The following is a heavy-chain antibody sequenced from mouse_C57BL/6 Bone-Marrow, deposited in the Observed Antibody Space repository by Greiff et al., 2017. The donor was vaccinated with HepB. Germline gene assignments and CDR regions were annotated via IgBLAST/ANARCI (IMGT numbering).Heavy chain of an antibody. CDR3: ARGPYYYGSSDWYFDV. CDR2: ISYSGST. V-gene: IGHV3-8*01. J-gene: IGHJ1*03. Sequence: VQLQQSGPGLAKPSQTLSLTCSVTGYSITSDYWNWIRKFPGNKLEYMGYISYSGSTYYNPSLKSRISITRDTSKNQYYLQLNSVTTEDTATYYCARGPYYYGSSDWYFDVWGTGTTVTVSS. CDR1: GYSITSDY. D-gene: IGHD1-1*01.